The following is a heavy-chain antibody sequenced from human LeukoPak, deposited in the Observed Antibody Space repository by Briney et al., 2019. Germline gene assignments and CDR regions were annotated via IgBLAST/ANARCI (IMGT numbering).Heavy chain of an antibody. D-gene: IGHD3-10*01. CDR1: GFTINSYA. J-gene: IGHJ4*02. CDR2: TGGTGDST. Sequence: PGGSLRLSCVVSGFTINSYAMSWVRQAPGKGPEWVSATGGTGDSTYYADSVKGRFFISRDYSTNTLFLQMNNLRVEDTAVYYCAKKMGIWFVGFDSWGQGILVTVSS. CDR3: AKKMGIWFVGFDS. V-gene: IGHV3-23*01.